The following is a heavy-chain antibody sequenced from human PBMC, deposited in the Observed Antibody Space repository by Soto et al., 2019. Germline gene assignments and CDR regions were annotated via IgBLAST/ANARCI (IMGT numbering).Heavy chain of an antibody. D-gene: IGHD3-22*01. CDR3: ARSQDSSGYWNNCFDP. J-gene: IGHJ5*02. CDR2: IIPLFGTA. CDR1: GGTFSTYT. V-gene: IGHV1-69*13. Sequence: SVKVACKASGGTFSTYTMTWVRQAPGQGLEWMGGIIPLFGTANYAQKFQGRVTITADESTSTVYMELSSLRSEDTAVYYCARSQDSSGYWNNCFDPWGQGTLVTVSS.